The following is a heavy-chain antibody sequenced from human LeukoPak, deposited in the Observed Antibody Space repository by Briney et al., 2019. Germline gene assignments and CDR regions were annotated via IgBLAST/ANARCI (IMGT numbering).Heavy chain of an antibody. CDR2: IYHSGST. Sequence: PSETLSLTCTVSGGSISSGGYYWSWIRQPPGKGLEWIGYIYHSGSTYYNPSLKSRVTISVDRSKNQFSLKLSSVTAADTAVYYCARVQMTTVTIFDYWGQGTLVTVSS. CDR1: GGSISSGGYY. CDR3: ARVQMTTVTIFDY. J-gene: IGHJ4*02. V-gene: IGHV4-30-2*01. D-gene: IGHD4-17*01.